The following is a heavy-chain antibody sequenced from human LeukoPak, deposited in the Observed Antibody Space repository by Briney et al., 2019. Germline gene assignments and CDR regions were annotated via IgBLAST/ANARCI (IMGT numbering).Heavy chain of an antibody. J-gene: IGHJ4*02. Sequence: APVKVSCKASGYTFPSYFMHWVRQAPGQGLGWMGIINPTGGSTTYAQKFQGRVTMTRDTSTSTVYMELSSLRSDDTAVYYCARTAARRFDYWGQGTLVTVSS. CDR1: GYTFPSYF. CDR3: ARTAARRFDY. V-gene: IGHV1-46*01. D-gene: IGHD6-6*01. CDR2: INPTGGST.